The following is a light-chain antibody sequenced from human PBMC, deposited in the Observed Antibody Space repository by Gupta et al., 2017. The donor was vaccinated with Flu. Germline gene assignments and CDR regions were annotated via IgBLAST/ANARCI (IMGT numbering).Light chain of an antibody. CDR1: RSNIGINT. J-gene: IGLJ1*01. Sequence: QSVLTQPPSMSATPGQRVTISCSGSRSNIGINTVNWYQQLPGTAPKLLVYQNDKRPSGVPDRFSGSKSGTSAFLAISGLQPDDEAEYFCVAWDDNLSGFYIFGSGTKVTVL. V-gene: IGLV1-44*01. CDR3: VAWDDNLSGFYI. CDR2: QND.